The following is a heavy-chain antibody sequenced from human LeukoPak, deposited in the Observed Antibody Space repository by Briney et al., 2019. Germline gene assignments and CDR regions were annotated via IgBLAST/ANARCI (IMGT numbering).Heavy chain of an antibody. CDR2: ITNSGDRT. V-gene: IGHV3-23*01. D-gene: IGHD2-2*02. CDR3: ASLIVVVPAAIGPYYYGMDV. CDR1: GFTFSSSA. Sequence: GGSLRLSCAASGFTFSSSAMSWVRQAPGKGLEWVSSITNSGDRTYYADAVKGQFTISRDNSKSTLYLQMNSLRDEDTAVYYCASLIVVVPAAIGPYYYGMDVWGQGTTVTVSS. J-gene: IGHJ6*02.